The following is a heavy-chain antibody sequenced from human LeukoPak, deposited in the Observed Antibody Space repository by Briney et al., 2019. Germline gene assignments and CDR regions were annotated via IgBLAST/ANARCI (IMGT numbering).Heavy chain of an antibody. CDR2: IIPILGIA. D-gene: IGHD6-13*01. CDR3: ARDRIAAAGTDYYYYYGMDV. Sequence: SVKVSCKASGGTFSSYAIIWVRQAPGQGLEWMGRIIPILGIANYAQKFQGRVTITADKSTSTAYMELSSLRSEDTAVYYCARDRIAAAGTDYYYYYGMDVWGQGTTVTVSS. CDR1: GGTFSSYA. J-gene: IGHJ6*02. V-gene: IGHV1-69*04.